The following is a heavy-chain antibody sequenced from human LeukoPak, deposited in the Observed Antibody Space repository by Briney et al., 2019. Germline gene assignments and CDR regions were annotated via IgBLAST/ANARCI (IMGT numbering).Heavy chain of an antibody. Sequence: PSETLSLTSAAYGGAFIGYYWGWKRQPPGRGLEWIGEINHSGSTNYNPSPKSRVTISVDTSKNQFSLKLSSVTAADTAVYYCARGQWAIAAAGTRLFDPWGQGTLVTVSS. CDR3: ARGQWAIAAAGTRLFDP. CDR2: INHSGST. J-gene: IGHJ5*02. D-gene: IGHD6-13*01. V-gene: IGHV4-34*01. CDR1: GGAFIGYY.